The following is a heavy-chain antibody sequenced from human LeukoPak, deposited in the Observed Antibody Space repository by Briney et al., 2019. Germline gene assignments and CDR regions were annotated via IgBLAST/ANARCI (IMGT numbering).Heavy chain of an antibody. D-gene: IGHD2-8*01. Sequence: SETLSLTCTVSGGSISSYYWSWIRQPPGKGLEWIGYIYYSGSTNYNPSLKSRVTISVDTPKNQFSLKLSSVTAADTAVYYCARRGSYCTNGVCYTAFDYWGQGTLVTVSS. CDR3: ARRGSYCTNGVCYTAFDY. CDR1: GGSISSYY. CDR2: IYYSGST. J-gene: IGHJ4*02. V-gene: IGHV4-59*01.